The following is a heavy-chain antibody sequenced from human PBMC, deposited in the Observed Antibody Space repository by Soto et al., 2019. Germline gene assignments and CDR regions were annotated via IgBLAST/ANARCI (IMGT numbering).Heavy chain of an antibody. CDR2: ISYDGSNK. V-gene: IGHV3-30-3*01. CDR3: ASPNYVWGRTFDY. Sequence: QVQLVESGGGVVQPGRSLRLSCAASGFTFSSYAMHWVRQAPGKGLEWVAVISYDGSNKYYADSVKGRFTISRDNSKNTLYLQMNSLRADDTAVYYCASPNYVWGRTFDYWGQGTLVTVSS. J-gene: IGHJ4*02. CDR1: GFTFSSYA. D-gene: IGHD3-16*01.